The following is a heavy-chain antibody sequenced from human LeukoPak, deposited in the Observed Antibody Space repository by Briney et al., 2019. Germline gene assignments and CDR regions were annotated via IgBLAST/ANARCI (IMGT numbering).Heavy chain of an antibody. J-gene: IGHJ4*02. D-gene: IGHD1-26*01. CDR1: GGSISNDY. Sequence: SETLSLTCTVSGGSISNDYWSWIRQPPGKGLECVGYVYYSGNPDHNPSLKSRVTISIDTSKNQFSLKLSSVTAADTAVYYCARDQYSGRFDYWGQGTLVTASS. CDR3: ARDQYSGRFDY. CDR2: VYYSGNP. V-gene: IGHV4-59*01.